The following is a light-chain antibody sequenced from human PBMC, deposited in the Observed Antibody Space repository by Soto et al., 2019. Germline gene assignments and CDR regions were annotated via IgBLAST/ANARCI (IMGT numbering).Light chain of an antibody. Sequence: DIQMTQYPTSLSASLGDRVIITCRSSQNIRGYLNWYQQKPGKAPKLLISAASSLQSGVPSRFSGRGSGTDFTLTISSLQHEDFATYYCQQSYRTPLCTFGQRTKLEIK. CDR1: QNIRGY. CDR2: AAS. V-gene: IGKV1-39*01. J-gene: IGKJ2*02. CDR3: QQSYRTPLCT.